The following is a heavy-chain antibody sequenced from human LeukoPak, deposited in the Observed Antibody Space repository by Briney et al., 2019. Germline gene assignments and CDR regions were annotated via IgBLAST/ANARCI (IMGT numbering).Heavy chain of an antibody. CDR3: AKDQVGWAFDI. D-gene: IGHD2-15*01. CDR1: GFTFSDYG. J-gene: IGHJ3*02. CDR2: IWYDGSNK. V-gene: IGHV3-33*06. Sequence: EGSLRLSCAASGFTFSDYGMHWVRQAPGKGLEWVAGIWYDGSNKYYADSVKGRFTISRDDSKNTLYLQMNSLRADDTGVYYCAKDQVGWAFDIWGQGTMVTVSS.